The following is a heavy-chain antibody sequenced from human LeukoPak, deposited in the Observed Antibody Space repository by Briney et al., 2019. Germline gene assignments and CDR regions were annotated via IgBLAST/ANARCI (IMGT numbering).Heavy chain of an antibody. J-gene: IGHJ4*02. CDR1: GYSISSGYY. CDR2: IYHSGST. Sequence: PSETLSLTCAVSGYSISSGYYWGWIRQPPGKGLEWIGSIYHSGSTYYNPSLKSRVTISVDTSKNQFPLKLSSVTAADTAVYYCASTPSARITIFGVVINWGQGTLVTVSS. D-gene: IGHD3-3*01. V-gene: IGHV4-38-2*01. CDR3: ASTPSARITIFGVVIN.